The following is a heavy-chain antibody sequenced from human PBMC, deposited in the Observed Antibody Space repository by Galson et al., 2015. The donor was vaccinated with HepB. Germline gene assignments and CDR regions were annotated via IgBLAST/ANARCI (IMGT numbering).Heavy chain of an antibody. V-gene: IGHV1-46*04. CDR1: GYTFTSYY. J-gene: IGHJ6*02. Sequence: SVKVSCKASGYTFTSYYMHWVRQAPGQGLEWMGIINPSGGSTSYAQKLQGRVTMTRDTSTSTVYMELSSLRSEDTAVYYCARDLRLGELSPAYYYYGMDVWGQGTTVTVSS. D-gene: IGHD3-16*02. CDR2: INPSGGST. CDR3: ARDLRLGELSPAYYYYGMDV.